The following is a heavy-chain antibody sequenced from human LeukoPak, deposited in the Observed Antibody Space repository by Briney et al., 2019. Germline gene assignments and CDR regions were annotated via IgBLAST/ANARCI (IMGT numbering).Heavy chain of an antibody. CDR1: GYTFTSYY. Sequence: ASVKVSCKASGYTFTSYYMHWVRQAPGQGLEWMGIINPSGGSTSYAQKFQGRVTITRDTSASTAYMELSSLRSEDTAVYYCARAAPPSAVPQKGYFDLWGRGTLVTVSS. CDR3: ARAAPPSAVPQKGYFDL. CDR2: INPSGGST. J-gene: IGHJ2*01. V-gene: IGHV1-46*01. D-gene: IGHD6-19*01.